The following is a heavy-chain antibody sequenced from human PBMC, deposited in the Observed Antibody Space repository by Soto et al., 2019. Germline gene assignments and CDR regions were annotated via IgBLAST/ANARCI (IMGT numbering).Heavy chain of an antibody. CDR1: RPTFSTSA. CDR2: ISGSGRST. D-gene: IGHD2-15*01. J-gene: IGHJ6*02. Sequence: GGSLRLSCVASRPTFSTSAMSWVRQAPGKGLEWVSLISGSGRSTDYADSVKGRFTISRDNSKNTVYLQMNFLRVEDTAVYYCAKDPPSEKLQPDYGMDVWGQGTTVTVSS. V-gene: IGHV3-23*01. CDR3: AKDPPSEKLQPDYGMDV.